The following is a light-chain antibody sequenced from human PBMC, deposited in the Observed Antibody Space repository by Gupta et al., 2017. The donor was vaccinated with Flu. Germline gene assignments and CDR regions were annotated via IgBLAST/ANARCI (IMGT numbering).Light chain of an antibody. J-gene: IGKJ2*01. CDR1: DNIRDW. CDR3: QQYNSYPTFI. V-gene: IGKV1-5*03. CDR2: QAS. Sequence: DIQMTQSPSTLSASVGDRVTITYRASDNIRDWLAWYQQKPGKAPKVLIYQASNLQSGVPSRFSGSGSGTEFTLTISSLQPDDFATYYCQQYNSYPTFIFGQGTKLEIK.